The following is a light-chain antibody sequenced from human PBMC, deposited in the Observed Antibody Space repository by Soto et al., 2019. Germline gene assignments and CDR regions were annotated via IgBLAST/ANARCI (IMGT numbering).Light chain of an antibody. J-gene: IGKJ4*01. Sequence: DIQMTQSPSSVSASVGDTVTITCRASQNIYFWLAWYQQRPGKAPKFLISGASSLQTGVPSRFSGSRSGTDFTLRITGLQPEDFATYYCQQGNSFPPTFGGGTKLEIK. CDR2: GAS. CDR1: QNIYFW. V-gene: IGKV1D-12*01. CDR3: QQGNSFPPT.